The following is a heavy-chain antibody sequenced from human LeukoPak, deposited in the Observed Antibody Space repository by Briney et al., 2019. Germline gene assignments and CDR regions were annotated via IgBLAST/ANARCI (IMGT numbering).Heavy chain of an antibody. CDR3: ARDPIPIVFDY. Sequence: GGSLRLSCAASGFTFSSYEINWVRQAPGKGLEWVSYISSSGSTIYYADSVKGRFTISRDNAKNSLYPQMNSLRTEDTAVYYCARDPIPIVFDYWGQGTLVTVSS. D-gene: IGHD3-9*01. V-gene: IGHV3-48*03. CDR1: GFTFSSYE. CDR2: ISSSGSTI. J-gene: IGHJ4*02.